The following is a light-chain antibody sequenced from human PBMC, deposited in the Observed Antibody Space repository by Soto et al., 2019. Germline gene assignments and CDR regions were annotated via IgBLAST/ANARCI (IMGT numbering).Light chain of an antibody. J-gene: IGKJ3*01. Sequence: EIVLTQSPATLSLSPGERATLSCRASQSISRYLAWYQQKPDQAPRLLIYDASNRATGIPARFSGSGSGTDFTLTISSLEPEDFAVYYCHQRSTWPFTFGPGTKVYIK. CDR1: QSISRY. V-gene: IGKV3-11*01. CDR2: DAS. CDR3: HQRSTWPFT.